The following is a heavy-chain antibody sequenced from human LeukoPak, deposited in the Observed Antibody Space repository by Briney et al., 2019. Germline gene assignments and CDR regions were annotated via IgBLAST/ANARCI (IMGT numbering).Heavy chain of an antibody. CDR1: EFTSSNHW. J-gene: IGHJ6*02. D-gene: IGHD3-22*01. V-gene: IGHV3-7*01. CDR3: ATSYDPYYYGMAV. CDR2: IKQDGIGK. Sequence: GGSLRLSCVVFEFTSSNHWMTWVRQAPGKGLEWVANIKQDGIGKYYVDSVKGRFTISRDNAKNSLYLQMNSLRGEDTAVYYCATSYDPYYYGMAVWGQGTTVTVSS.